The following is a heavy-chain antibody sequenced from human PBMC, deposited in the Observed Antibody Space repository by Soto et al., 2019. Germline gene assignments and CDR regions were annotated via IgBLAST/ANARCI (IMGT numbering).Heavy chain of an antibody. CDR2: IYYNGNT. J-gene: IGHJ4*02. Sequence: SETLSLTCNVPGVSISSGGYYWSWIRQHPGKGLEWIGYIYYNGNTYYNPSLESRTTISRDTSKNQFSLKVTSVSAADTAVYYCARGEPYGDFAYWGQGTLVTVSS. CDR1: GVSISSGGYY. D-gene: IGHD3-16*01. V-gene: IGHV4-31*03. CDR3: ARGEPYGDFAY.